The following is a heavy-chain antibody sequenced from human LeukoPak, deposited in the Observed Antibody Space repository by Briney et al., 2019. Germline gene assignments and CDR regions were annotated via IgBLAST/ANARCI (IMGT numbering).Heavy chain of an antibody. Sequence: PSETLSLTCTVSGGSISTYYWSWIRQPPGKGLEWIGYIYYSGSTNYNPSLKSRVTISVDTSKNQFSLKLSSVTAADTAVYYCARVSGEYFDKYYFDYWGQGTLVTVSS. D-gene: IGHD3-9*01. J-gene: IGHJ4*02. CDR1: GGSISTYY. V-gene: IGHV4-59*01. CDR3: ARVSGEYFDKYYFDY. CDR2: IYYSGST.